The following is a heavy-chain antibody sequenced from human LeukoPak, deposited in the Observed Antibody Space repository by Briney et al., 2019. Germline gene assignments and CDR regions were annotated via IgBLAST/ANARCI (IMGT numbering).Heavy chain of an antibody. Sequence: AGGSLRLSCAASGFTFSDYYMSWIRQAPGKGLEWVSYISSSGSTIYYADSVKGRFTISRDNAKNSLYLQMNSLRAEDTAVYYCARVGYCSSTSSYGDYYYYYMDVWGKGATVTVSS. CDR3: ARVGYCSSTSSYGDYYYYYMDV. CDR2: ISSSGSTI. D-gene: IGHD2-2*01. V-gene: IGHV3-11*04. J-gene: IGHJ6*03. CDR1: GFTFSDYY.